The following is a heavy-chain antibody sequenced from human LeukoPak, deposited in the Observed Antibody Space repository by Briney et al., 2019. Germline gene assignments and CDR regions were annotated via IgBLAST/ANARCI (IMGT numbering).Heavy chain of an antibody. Sequence: PSETLSLTCTVSGGSISSSSYYWGWIRQPPGQGLEWIGSIYYSGSPYYNPSLKSRVTISVDTSKNQFSLKLSSVTAADTAVYYCARINSYSSGWYTFWGQGTLVTVSS. D-gene: IGHD6-19*01. CDR1: GGSISSSSYY. V-gene: IGHV4-39*01. CDR3: ARINSYSSGWYTF. J-gene: IGHJ4*02. CDR2: IYYSGSP.